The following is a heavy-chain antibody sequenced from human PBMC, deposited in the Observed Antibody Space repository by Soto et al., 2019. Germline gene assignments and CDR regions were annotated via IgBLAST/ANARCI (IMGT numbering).Heavy chain of an antibody. CDR1: GGSISDGAYY. Sequence: QVQLQESGPELVKPSQTLSLTCTVSGGSISDGAYYWSWIRQPPGKGLEWIGHIYNSGNTYNNPSLSSRLTISLDTSKSQFSLNLNSVTAADTAVYYCASGLSGDKVDQWGQGTLVTVSS. D-gene: IGHD2-21*01. CDR3: ASGLSGDKVDQ. V-gene: IGHV4-30-4*01. CDR2: IYNSGNT. J-gene: IGHJ4*02.